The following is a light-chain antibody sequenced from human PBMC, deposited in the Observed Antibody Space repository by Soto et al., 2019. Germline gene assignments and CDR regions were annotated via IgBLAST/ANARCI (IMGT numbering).Light chain of an antibody. J-gene: IGKJ5*01. CDR3: QQYSHILT. V-gene: IGKV1-33*01. CDR2: DAS. Sequence: DVQMTRSPSSLSASVGDRVTITCQASQDISNYLNGYQQKLGKDPKLLIYDASNLETGVPSRFSGSGSGTDFTFTISSMQAEDIATYYCQQYSHILTFGQGTRLEIK. CDR1: QDISNY.